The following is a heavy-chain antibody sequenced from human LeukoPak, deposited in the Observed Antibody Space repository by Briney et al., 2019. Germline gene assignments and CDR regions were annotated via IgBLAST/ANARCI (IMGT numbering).Heavy chain of an antibody. D-gene: IGHD3-10*01. CDR1: GFTFSSYA. CDR3: VKDPHYYGSGSYPTLGY. Sequence: GRSLRLSCSASGFTFSSYAMHWVRQAPGKGLEYVSAISSNGGSTYYADSVKGRFTISRDNSKNTLYLQMSSLRAEDTAVYYCVKDPHYYGSGSYPTLGYWGQGPVVSVST. J-gene: IGHJ1*01. V-gene: IGHV3-64D*06. CDR2: ISSNGGST.